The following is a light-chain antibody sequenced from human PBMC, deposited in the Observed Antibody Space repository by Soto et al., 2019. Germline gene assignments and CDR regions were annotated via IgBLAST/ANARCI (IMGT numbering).Light chain of an antibody. CDR2: KAS. J-gene: IGKJ2*01. V-gene: IGKV1-5*03. CDR1: QSISSW. CDR3: QQYNSYSNT. Sequence: DIQMTQSPSTLSASVGDRVTITCRASQSISSWLAWYQQKPGKAPKLLIYKASSLESGVPSRFSGSGYGTEFTLTIRSLQPDDFATYCCQQYNSYSNTLGQGTMLEI.